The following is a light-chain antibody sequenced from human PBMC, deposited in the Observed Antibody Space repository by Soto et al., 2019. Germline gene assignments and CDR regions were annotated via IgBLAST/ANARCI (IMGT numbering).Light chain of an antibody. CDR3: CSYAGTYTYVV. CDR2: DVS. J-gene: IGLJ2*01. V-gene: IGLV2-11*01. CDR1: SSDVGGYNF. Sequence: QSALTQPRSVSGSPGQSVTISCTGTSSDVGGYNFVSWYQHHPGKAPKVLIYDVSKRPSGVPDRFSGSKSGNTASLTISGLQAEDEADYHCCSYAGTYTYVVFGGGTKVTV.